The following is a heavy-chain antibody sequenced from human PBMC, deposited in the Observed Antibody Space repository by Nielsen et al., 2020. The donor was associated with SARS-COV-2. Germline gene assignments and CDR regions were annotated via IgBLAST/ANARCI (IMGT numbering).Heavy chain of an antibody. Sequence: ASVKVSCKASGYTFTGYYMHWVRQAPGQGLEWMGWINPNSGGTNYAQKFQGRVTMTRDTSISTAYMELSRLRSDDTAVYYCARPLKGSSGYYFDYWGQGTLVTVSS. CDR3: ARPLKGSSGYYFDY. J-gene: IGHJ4*02. D-gene: IGHD3-22*01. CDR2: INPNSGGT. CDR1: GYTFTGYY. V-gene: IGHV1-2*02.